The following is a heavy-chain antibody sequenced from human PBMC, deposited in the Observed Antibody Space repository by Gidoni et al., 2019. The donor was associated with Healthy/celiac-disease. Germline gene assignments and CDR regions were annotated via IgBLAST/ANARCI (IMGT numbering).Heavy chain of an antibody. CDR1: GGSISSSSYY. CDR2: IYYSGST. CDR3: ARHLYGSGIAN. Sequence: QLQLQESGPGLVKPSETLSLTSTVSGGSISSSSYYWGWIRPPPGKGLELIGSIYYSGSTYYNPSIKGRVTMSVDTSKNQFALKLSAVTDEDTAVYYCARHLYGSGIANWGQGTLVTVSS. D-gene: IGHD3-10*01. V-gene: IGHV4-39*01. J-gene: IGHJ4*02.